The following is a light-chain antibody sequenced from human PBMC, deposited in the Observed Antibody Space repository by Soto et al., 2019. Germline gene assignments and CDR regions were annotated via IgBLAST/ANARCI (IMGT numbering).Light chain of an antibody. CDR1: VLAKKY. V-gene: IGLV3-27*01. J-gene: IGLJ3*02. CDR2: KDS. Sequence: SYELTQPSSVSVSPGQTARITCSGDVLAKKYARWFQQKPGQAPVLVIYKDSERPSGIPERFSGSSSGTTVTLTISGAQVEDEADYYCYSAADNTSWVFGGGTKVTVL. CDR3: YSAADNTSWV.